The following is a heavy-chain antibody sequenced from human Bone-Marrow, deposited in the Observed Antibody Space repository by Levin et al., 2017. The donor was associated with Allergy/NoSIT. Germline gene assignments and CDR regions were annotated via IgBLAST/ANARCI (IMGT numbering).Heavy chain of an antibody. D-gene: IGHD3-22*01. J-gene: IGHJ6*02. CDR3: AKHDSGYHYYGIDV. Sequence: PGESLKISCAASGFTFNIYAMSWVRQAPGRGLEWVSGISGRSGKPYHAESVKGRLTISRDNSKNVLYLQMNSLRAEDTAVYYCAKHDSGYHYYGIDVWGQGTTVSVSS. CDR2: ISGRSGKP. V-gene: IGHV3-23*01. CDR1: GFTFNIYA.